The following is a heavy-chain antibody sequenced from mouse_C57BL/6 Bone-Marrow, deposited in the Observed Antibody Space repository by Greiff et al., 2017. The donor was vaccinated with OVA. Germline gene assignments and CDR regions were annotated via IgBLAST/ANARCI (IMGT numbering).Heavy chain of an antibody. V-gene: IGHV1-4*01. J-gene: IGHJ1*03. CDR3: ARFHYYGSSDWYFDV. CDR2: INPSSGYT. D-gene: IGHD1-1*01. CDR1: GYTFTSYT. Sequence: VQGVESGAELARPGASVKMSCKASGYTFTSYTMHWVKQRPGQGLEWIGYINPSSGYTKYNQKFKDKATLTADKSSSTAYMQLSSLTSEDSAVYYCARFHYYGSSDWYFDVWGTGTTVTVSS.